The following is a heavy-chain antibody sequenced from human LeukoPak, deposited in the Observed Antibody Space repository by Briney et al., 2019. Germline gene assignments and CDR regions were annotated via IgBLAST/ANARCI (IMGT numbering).Heavy chain of an antibody. V-gene: IGHV4-39*01. J-gene: IGHJ5*02. CDR1: GFTFSSYG. CDR2: IYYSGST. CDR3: ARFFTTFDP. Sequence: GSLRLSCAASGFTFSSYGMSWVRQPPGKGLEWIGSIYYSGSTYYNPSLKSRVTISVDTSKNQFSLKLSSVTAADTAVYYCARFFTTFDPWGQGTLVTVSS. D-gene: IGHD2/OR15-2a*01.